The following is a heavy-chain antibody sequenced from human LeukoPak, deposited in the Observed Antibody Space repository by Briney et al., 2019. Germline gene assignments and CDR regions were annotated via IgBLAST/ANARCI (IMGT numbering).Heavy chain of an antibody. J-gene: IGHJ4*02. D-gene: IGHD3-10*01. Sequence: PSQTLSLTCTVSSDSINSDDYYWSWIRQHPGEGLEWIGYIYYSGSTYYDPSLKSRVTISVDRSKNQFSLKLSSVTAADTAVYYCASSYGSGSYYANYWGQGTLVTVSS. V-gene: IGHV4-30-4*01. CDR3: ASSYGSGSYYANY. CDR2: IYYSGST. CDR1: SDSINSDDYY.